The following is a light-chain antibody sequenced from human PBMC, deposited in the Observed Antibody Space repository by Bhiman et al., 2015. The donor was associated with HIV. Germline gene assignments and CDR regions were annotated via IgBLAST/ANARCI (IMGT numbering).Light chain of an antibody. Sequence: QSVLTQPPSVSGAPGQRVTISCTVSSSNIGAVYDVHWYQQLPGTAPKLLISSNSNRPSGVPDRFSGSKSGTLASLAITGLQAEDEADYYCQSYDNSLNDYVFGTGTKVTAL. V-gene: IGLV1-40*01. J-gene: IGLJ1*01. CDR3: QSYDNSLNDYV. CDR2: SNS. CDR1: SSNIGAVYD.